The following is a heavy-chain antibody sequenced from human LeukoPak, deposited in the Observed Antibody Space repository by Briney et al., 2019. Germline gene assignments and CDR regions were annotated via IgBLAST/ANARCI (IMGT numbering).Heavy chain of an antibody. V-gene: IGHV3-48*01. CDR3: ARADYYYYYMDV. J-gene: IGHJ6*03. CDR2: ISSSSSTI. Sequence: GGSLRLSCAASGFTFSSYSMNWVRQAPGKGLEWVSYISSSSSTIYYADPVKGRFTISRDNAKNSLYLQMNSLRAEDTAVYYCARADYYYYYMDVWGKGTTVTVSS. CDR1: GFTFSSYS.